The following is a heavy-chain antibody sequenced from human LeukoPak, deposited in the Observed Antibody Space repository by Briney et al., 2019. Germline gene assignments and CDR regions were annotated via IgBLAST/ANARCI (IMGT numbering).Heavy chain of an antibody. D-gene: IGHD3-10*01. CDR2: IYHSGST. Sequence: SETLSLTCAVSGGSISSGGYSWSWIRQPPGKGLEWIGYIYHSGSTYYNPSLKSRVTISVDRSKNQFSLKLSSVTAAVTAVYYCARVRGLVNGSGSSYGMDVWGQGTTVTVSS. CDR3: ARVRGLVNGSGSSYGMDV. CDR1: GGSISSGGYS. J-gene: IGHJ6*02. V-gene: IGHV4-30-2*01.